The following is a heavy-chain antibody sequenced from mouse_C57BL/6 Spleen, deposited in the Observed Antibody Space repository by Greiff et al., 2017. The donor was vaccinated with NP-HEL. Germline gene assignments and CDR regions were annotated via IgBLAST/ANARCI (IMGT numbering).Heavy chain of an antibody. J-gene: IGHJ4*01. CDR3: ARYYYASRIYAMDY. D-gene: IGHD1-1*01. CDR2: NYPGDGDT. Sequence: QVQLQQSGAELVKPGASVKISCKASGYAFSSYWMNWVKQRPGKGLEWIGQNYPGDGDTNYNGKFKGKATLTADKSSSTAYMQPSSLTSEDSAVYFCARYYYASRIYAMDYWGQGTSVTVSS. CDR1: GYAFSSYW. V-gene: IGHV1-80*01.